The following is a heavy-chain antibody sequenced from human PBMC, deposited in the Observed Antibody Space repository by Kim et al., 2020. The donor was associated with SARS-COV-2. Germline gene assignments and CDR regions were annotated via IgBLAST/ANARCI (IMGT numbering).Heavy chain of an antibody. Sequence: GGSLRLSCAASGFTFSSYGMHWVRQAPGKGLEWVAVIWYDGSNKYYADSVKGRFTISRDNSKNTLYLQMNSLRAEDTAVYYCAREGPHIRYFDWWGQGTLVTVSS. CDR1: GFTFSSYG. J-gene: IGHJ4*02. D-gene: IGHD3-9*01. CDR2: IWYDGSNK. CDR3: AREGPHIRYFDW. V-gene: IGHV3-33*01.